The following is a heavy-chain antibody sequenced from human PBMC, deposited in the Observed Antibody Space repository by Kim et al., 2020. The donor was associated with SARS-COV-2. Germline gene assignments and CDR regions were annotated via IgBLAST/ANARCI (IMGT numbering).Heavy chain of an antibody. CDR3: ARGPGPVDP. D-gene: IGHD2-2*01. V-gene: IGHV7-4-1*02. CDR1: GYTFTSNP. CDR2: INTKTGNP. Sequence: ASVKVSCKASGYTFTSNPVNWVRQAPGQGLEWMGLINTKTGNPSYARGFTGRFVFSLDTSVSSAYLQISSLKAEDTAIYYCARGPGPVDPWGKGTLVTVS. J-gene: IGHJ5*02.